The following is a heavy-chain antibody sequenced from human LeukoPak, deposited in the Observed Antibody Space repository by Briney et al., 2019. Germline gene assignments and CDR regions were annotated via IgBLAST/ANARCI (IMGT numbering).Heavy chain of an antibody. V-gene: IGHV3-74*01. CDR3: VRELPPVVQYYFNF. J-gene: IGHJ4*02. Sequence: GGSLRLSCAASGFTFSSYWIHWVRQAPGKGLVWVTHINSDGSSATYADSVKGRLTISRDNAKNTVYLQMNSLRAEDTAVYYCVRELPPVVQYYFNFWGPGTLVTVSS. CDR2: INSDGSSA. D-gene: IGHD3-22*01. CDR1: GFTFSSYW.